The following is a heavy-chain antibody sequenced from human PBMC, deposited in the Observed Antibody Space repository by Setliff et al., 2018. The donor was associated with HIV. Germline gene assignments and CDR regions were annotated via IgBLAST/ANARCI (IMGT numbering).Heavy chain of an antibody. CDR2: INPDTGGT. V-gene: IGHV1-2*04. J-gene: IGHJ3*02. CDR1: RYTFTGYY. D-gene: IGHD1-26*01. CDR3: ARGGGSSAPDAFDI. Sequence: ASVKVSCKASRYTFTGYYIHWVRQAPGEGLEWMGWINPDTGGTNYAQKFQGWVTMTRDTSISTAYMELSRLRSDDTALYYCARGGGSSAPDAFDIWGQGTMVTVSS.